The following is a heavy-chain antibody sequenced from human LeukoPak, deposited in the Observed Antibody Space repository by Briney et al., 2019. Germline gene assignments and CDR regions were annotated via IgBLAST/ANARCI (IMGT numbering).Heavy chain of an antibody. J-gene: IGHJ2*01. Sequence: ASVKVSCKASGYTFTSYYMHWVRQAPGQGLEWMGIMNPSGGNTSYAQKFKGKVTMSRDTSTNTVYMELTSLRSEDTAVYYCARGVDAAGMGYFDLWGRGTLVTVSS. CDR3: ARGVDAAGMGYFDL. D-gene: IGHD6-13*01. CDR1: GYTFTSYY. CDR2: MNPSGGNT. V-gene: IGHV1-46*01.